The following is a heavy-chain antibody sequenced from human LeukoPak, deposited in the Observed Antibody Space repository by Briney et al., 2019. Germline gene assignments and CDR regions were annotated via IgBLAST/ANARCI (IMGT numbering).Heavy chain of an antibody. CDR1: GFTFSSYA. D-gene: IGHD4-17*01. CDR3: ARGPETYGDYVGWFDS. V-gene: IGHV3-23*01. CDR2: ISGSGGST. Sequence: GGSLRLSCAASGFTFSSYAMSWVRQAPGKGLEWVSAISGSGGSTYYADSVKGRFTISRDNSKNTLYLQMNSLRAEDTAVYYCARGPETYGDYVGWFDSWGQGTLVTVSS. J-gene: IGHJ5*01.